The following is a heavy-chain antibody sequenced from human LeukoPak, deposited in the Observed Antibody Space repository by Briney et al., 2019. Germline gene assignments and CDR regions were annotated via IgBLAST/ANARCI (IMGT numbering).Heavy chain of an antibody. D-gene: IGHD5-12*01. V-gene: IGHV3-33*01. CDR1: GFTFSSYG. Sequence: GGSLRLSCAASGFTFSSYGMHWVRQAPGKGLEWVAVIWYDGSNKYYADSVKGRFTISRDNSKNTLYLQMNSLRAEDTAVYYCARDGANGADVSGLDYWGQGTLVTVSS. J-gene: IGHJ4*02. CDR2: IWYDGSNK. CDR3: ARDGANGADVSGLDY.